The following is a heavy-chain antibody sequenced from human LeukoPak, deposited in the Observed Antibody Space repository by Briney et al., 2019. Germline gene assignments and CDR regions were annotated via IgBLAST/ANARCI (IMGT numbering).Heavy chain of an antibody. Sequence: PSETLSLTCSVSGASINSYHWSWIRQSAGKGLEWIGRIYSNRRVDYNPSLENRVSMSVDTSKNDLLLDLDSVTAADTGVYYCAALHYFGHGATRTWGQGTLVTVSS. CDR1: GASINSYH. V-gene: IGHV4-4*07. CDR3: AALHYFGHGATRT. CDR2: IYSNRRV. J-gene: IGHJ5*02. D-gene: IGHD2/OR15-2a*01.